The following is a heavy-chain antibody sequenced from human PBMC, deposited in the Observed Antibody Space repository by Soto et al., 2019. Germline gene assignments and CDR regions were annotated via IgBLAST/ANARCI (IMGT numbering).Heavy chain of an antibody. CDR1: GFTFSNYG. CDR3: VREASGWYSRGSFDF. V-gene: IGHV3-33*01. CDR2: IWYDGNNK. D-gene: IGHD6-19*01. Sequence: PGGSLRLSCAASGFTFSNYGMHWVRQAPGKGLEWVAVIWYDGNNKYYADSVQGRFTISRDNSNNTLYLQMNSLRAEDTAIYSCVREASGWYSRGSFDFWGRGTMVTVSS. J-gene: IGHJ3*01.